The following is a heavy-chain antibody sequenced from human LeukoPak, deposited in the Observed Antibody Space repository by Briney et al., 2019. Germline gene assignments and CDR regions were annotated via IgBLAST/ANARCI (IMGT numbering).Heavy chain of an antibody. CDR2: IKQDGSKK. CDR1: GFPFSSYW. CDR3: TRVGYIDEGIDY. J-gene: IGHJ4*02. Sequence: GGSLRLSCVASGFPFSSYWMTWVRQAPGKGLEWVANIKQDGSKKSYVDSVKGRFTISRDNAKNSLYLQMNSLRAEDTAIYYCTRVGYIDEGIDYWGQGTPVTVSS. D-gene: IGHD5-24*01. V-gene: IGHV3-7*04.